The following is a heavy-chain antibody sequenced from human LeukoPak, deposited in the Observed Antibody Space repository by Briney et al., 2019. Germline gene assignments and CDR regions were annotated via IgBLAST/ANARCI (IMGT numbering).Heavy chain of an antibody. V-gene: IGHV3-7*01. CDR2: IKEDGTAK. D-gene: IGHD3-10*01. CDR1: GFTFSSSW. Sequence: PGGSLRLSCAASGFTFSSSWMAWVRQAPGKGLEWVGNIKEDGTAKNYVVSVRGRFTISRDNAKNSLYLQMNSLRAEDTAVYYCARKSGSPGDYWGQGTLVTVSS. CDR3: ARKSGSPGDY. J-gene: IGHJ4*02.